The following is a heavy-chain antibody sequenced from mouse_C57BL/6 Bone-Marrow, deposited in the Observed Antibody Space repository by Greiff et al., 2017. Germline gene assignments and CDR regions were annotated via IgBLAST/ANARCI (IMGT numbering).Heavy chain of an antibody. CDR1: GFTFSSYT. CDR3: ARHSTYYSNYNY. Sequence: EVMLVESGGGLVKPGGSLKLSCAASGFTFSSYTMSWVRQTPEKRLEWVATISGGGGNTYYPDSVKGRFPISRDNAKNTLYLQMSSRRSEDTALYYCARHSTYYSNYNYWGQGTTLTVSS. J-gene: IGHJ2*01. D-gene: IGHD2-5*01. V-gene: IGHV5-9*01. CDR2: ISGGGGNT.